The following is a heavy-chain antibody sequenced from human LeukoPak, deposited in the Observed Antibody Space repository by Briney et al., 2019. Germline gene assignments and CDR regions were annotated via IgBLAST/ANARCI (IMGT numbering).Heavy chain of an antibody. CDR3: ARVGYCSSSCTFRYYFHHMDV. D-gene: IGHD2-2*01. CDR1: GGSISSSHYY. Sequence: SETLSLTCTVSGGSISSSHYYWGWIRQPPGKGLEWIGTVYYIGGTYSNPSLKSRVTISVDTSKNQFSLKLSSVTAADTAVYYCARVGYCSSSCTFRYYFHHMDVWGKGTTVTVSS. CDR2: VYYIGGT. V-gene: IGHV4-39*01. J-gene: IGHJ6*03.